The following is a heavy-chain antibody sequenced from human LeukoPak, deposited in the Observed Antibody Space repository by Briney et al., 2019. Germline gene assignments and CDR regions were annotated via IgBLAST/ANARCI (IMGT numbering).Heavy chain of an antibody. J-gene: IGHJ3*02. CDR2: VYSTGTT. V-gene: IGHV4-4*07. CDR3: ARKGKGVFDI. Sequence: ASETLSLTCTVSGGSINNYYWSCIRQPAGKGLEWIGRVYSTGTTYYSPSLKSRLTMSVDKSKNQFSLKLSSVTAADTAVYYCARKGKGVFDIWGQGKMVTVSS. D-gene: IGHD2-8*01. CDR1: GGSINNYY.